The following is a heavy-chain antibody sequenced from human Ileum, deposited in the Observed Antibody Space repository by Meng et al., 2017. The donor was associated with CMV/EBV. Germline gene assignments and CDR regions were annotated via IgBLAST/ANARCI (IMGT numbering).Heavy chain of an antibody. CDR3: AREEGYSSSTSCYLGGWFDP. CDR1: GYTFTGYY. Sequence: ASVKVSCKASGYTFTGYYMHWVRQAPGQGLEWMGWINPNSGGTNYAQKFQGRVTMTRDTSISTAYMELSRLRSDETAVYYCAREEGYSSSTSCYLGGWFDPWGQGTLVTVSS. V-gene: IGHV1-2*02. D-gene: IGHD2-2*01. J-gene: IGHJ5*02. CDR2: INPNSGGT.